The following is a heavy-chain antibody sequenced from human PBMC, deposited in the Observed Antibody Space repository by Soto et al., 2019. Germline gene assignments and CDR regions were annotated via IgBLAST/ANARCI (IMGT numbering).Heavy chain of an antibody. CDR3: ARGPPSGDYYYYMDV. CDR2: INPNSGGT. Sequence: ASVKVSCTASGYTFTGYYMHWVRQAPGQGLEWMGWINPNSGGTNYAQKFQGWVTMTRDTSISTAYMELSRLRSDDTAVYYCARGPPSGDYYYYMDVWGKGTTVTVSS. CDR1: GYTFTGYY. V-gene: IGHV1-2*04. J-gene: IGHJ6*03. D-gene: IGHD3-10*01.